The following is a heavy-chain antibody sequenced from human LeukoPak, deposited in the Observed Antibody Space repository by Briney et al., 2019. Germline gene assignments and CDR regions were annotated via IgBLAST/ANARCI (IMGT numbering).Heavy chain of an antibody. CDR2: IKEDGSEK. CDR3: ARDRTGNDY. Sequence: GGSLRLSCAASGFTFSSYWMSWIRRAPGKGLEWVANIKEDGSEKYYVDSVRGRFTISRDNAKNSLSLQMNSPRAEDTAVYYCARDRTGNDYWGQGALVTVSS. D-gene: IGHD1-1*01. CDR1: GFTFSSYW. J-gene: IGHJ4*02. V-gene: IGHV3-7*01.